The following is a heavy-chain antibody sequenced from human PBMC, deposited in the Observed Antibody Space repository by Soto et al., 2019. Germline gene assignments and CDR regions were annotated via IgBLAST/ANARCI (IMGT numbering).Heavy chain of an antibody. J-gene: IGHJ4*02. CDR2: IYYNGFT. CDR1: GGSISSNNYY. CDR3: ARQGDFWSGSGDFDY. V-gene: IGHV4-39*01. Sequence: QLQLHESGPGLVKPSETLSLTCSVSGGSISSNNYYWGWIRQPPGKGLEWIGNIYYNGFTYYNPSRKSRVTRSVDTSRNQFSLKLTSVTATDTAVYYCARQGDFWSGSGDFDYWGQGILVPVSS. D-gene: IGHD3-3*01.